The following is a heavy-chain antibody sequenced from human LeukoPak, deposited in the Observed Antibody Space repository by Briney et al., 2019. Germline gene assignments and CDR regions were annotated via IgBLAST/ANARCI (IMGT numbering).Heavy chain of an antibody. CDR2: IYYSGST. Sequence: SETLSLTCTVSGGSISSGGYYWSWIRQHPGKGLEWIGYIYYSGSTYYNPSLKSRVTISVDTSKNQFSLKLSSVTAADTAVYYCARTPGYCSSTSCLRREYYFDYWGQGTLVTVSS. CDR1: GGSISSGGYY. CDR3: ARTPGYCSSTSCLRREYYFDY. V-gene: IGHV4-31*03. D-gene: IGHD2-2*01. J-gene: IGHJ4*02.